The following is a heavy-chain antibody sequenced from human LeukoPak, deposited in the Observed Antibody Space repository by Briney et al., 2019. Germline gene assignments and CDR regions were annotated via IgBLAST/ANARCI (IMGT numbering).Heavy chain of an antibody. D-gene: IGHD6-19*01. V-gene: IGHV3-23*01. Sequence: PGGSLRLACALSGFTFSSYAMSWVRQAPGKGLEWVSVISGGGGITYYVDSVKGRFTISRDNAKNTLYLLMNSLRAEDTAVFYCAKTMTAGYSSGSSDYWGQGTLVTVSS. CDR2: ISGGGGIT. CDR3: AKTMTAGYSSGSSDY. J-gene: IGHJ4*02. CDR1: GFTFSSYA.